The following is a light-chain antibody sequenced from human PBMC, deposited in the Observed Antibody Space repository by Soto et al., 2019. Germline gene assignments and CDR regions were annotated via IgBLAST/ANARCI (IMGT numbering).Light chain of an antibody. Sequence: QSVLTQPPSASETPGQTVSISCSGSNSNIASNTVNWYQHLPGTAPKLLIYYNNQRPSGVPDRFSGSKSGTSASLAISGLQSEDESDYYCAAWDDTLTPYVFGIGTKVTVL. V-gene: IGLV1-44*01. CDR3: AAWDDTLTPYV. CDR1: NSNIASNT. CDR2: YNN. J-gene: IGLJ1*01.